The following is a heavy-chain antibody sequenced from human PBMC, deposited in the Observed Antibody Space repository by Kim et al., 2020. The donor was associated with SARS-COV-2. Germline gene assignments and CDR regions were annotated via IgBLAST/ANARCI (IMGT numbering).Heavy chain of an antibody. V-gene: IGHV3-48*01. CDR2: GSRTI. D-gene: IGHD3-16*01. J-gene: IGHJ4*02. Sequence: GSRTIYYAAYGKGRVTISGDNAKNSLYLQMNSRRAEDTAVYYCAVGGGDYWGQGTLVTVSS. CDR3: AVGGGDY.